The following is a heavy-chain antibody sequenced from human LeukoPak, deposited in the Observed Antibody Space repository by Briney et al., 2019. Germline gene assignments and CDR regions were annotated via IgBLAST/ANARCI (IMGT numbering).Heavy chain of an antibody. CDR1: GFPFSSYW. D-gene: IGHD6-19*01. Sequence: GESLRLSCATSGFPFSSYWMHWVRQAPGKGQVWVARIHSDGIGTTYADSVKGLFTISRDNAKNTVSLQMNSLRAEDTAIYYCARGGVGCFDYWGQGTLVTVSS. CDR2: IHSDGIGT. CDR3: ARGGVGCFDY. V-gene: IGHV3-74*01. J-gene: IGHJ4*02.